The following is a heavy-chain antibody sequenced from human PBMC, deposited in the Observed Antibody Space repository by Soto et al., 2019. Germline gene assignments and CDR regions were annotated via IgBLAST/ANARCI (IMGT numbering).Heavy chain of an antibody. Sequence: ASVKVSCKASGYRFSTYGINWVRQAPGQGLEWLGWTSTNNDDRNYAQKFRGRVTFTTDTSTSTAYMELRSLISDDTAVYFCARARYVASRHSHFDSWGQGTQVTVSS. V-gene: IGHV1-18*04. CDR3: ARARYVASRHSHFDS. CDR2: TSTNNDDR. D-gene: IGHD6-6*01. CDR1: GYRFSTYG. J-gene: IGHJ4*02.